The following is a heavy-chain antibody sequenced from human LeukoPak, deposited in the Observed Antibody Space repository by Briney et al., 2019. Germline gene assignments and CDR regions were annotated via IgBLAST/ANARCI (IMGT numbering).Heavy chain of an antibody. CDR3: ASGAYSYYYMDV. CDR2: MYYSGST. CDR1: GDSISSSFYY. V-gene: IGHV4-61*05. D-gene: IGHD4-11*01. Sequence: AETLSLTCSVSGDSISSSFYYWGWIRQPPGKGLEWIGYMYYSGSTNYNPSLKSRVTISVDTSKNQFSLKLSSVTAADTAVYYCASGAYSYYYMDVWGKGTTVTISS. J-gene: IGHJ6*03.